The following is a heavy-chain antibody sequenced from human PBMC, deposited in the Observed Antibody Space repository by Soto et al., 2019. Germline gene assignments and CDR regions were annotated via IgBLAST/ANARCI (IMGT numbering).Heavy chain of an antibody. CDR1: GFTFDKFW. CDR2: IKSKTDGGTT. Sequence: EVQLVESGGGLVKPGGSLRLSCAVSGFTFDKFWMNWVRQAPGKGLEWVGRIKSKTDGGTTDYAVPVKGRFTISRDHSNNMLYLQMNSLNTEDKDMYFCITGSDDLHYWGQGTLVTVSS. J-gene: IGHJ4*02. D-gene: IGHD6-19*01. V-gene: IGHV3-15*07. CDR3: ITGSDDLHY.